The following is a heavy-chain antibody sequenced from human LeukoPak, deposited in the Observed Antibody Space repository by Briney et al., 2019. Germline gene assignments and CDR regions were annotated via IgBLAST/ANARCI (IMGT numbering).Heavy chain of an antibody. CDR2: IYPGDSDT. CDR1: GYSFTSYW. J-gene: IGHJ3*02. Sequence: GASLKISCKGSGYSFTSYWIGWVRQMPGKGLGWMGIIYPGDSDTRYSPSFQGQVTISADKSISTAYLQWSSLKASDTAMYYCASPTLSRDGYNYGHTITGAFDIWGQGTRVTVSS. V-gene: IGHV5-51*01. CDR3: ASPTLSRDGYNYGHTITGAFDI. D-gene: IGHD5-24*01.